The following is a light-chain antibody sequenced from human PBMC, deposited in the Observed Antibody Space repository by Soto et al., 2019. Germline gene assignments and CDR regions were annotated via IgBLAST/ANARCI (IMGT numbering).Light chain of an antibody. CDR3: AAWDDSLNGWV. Sequence: LTQAPSASGTPGQRVTISCSGSSSNIGSNTVSWYQQVPGTAPKLLIYSNDQRPSGVPDRFSGSKSGTSASLAIGGLQSEDEADYYCAAWDDSLNGWVFGGGTKVTVL. V-gene: IGLV1-44*01. CDR2: SND. CDR1: SSNIGSNT. J-gene: IGLJ3*02.